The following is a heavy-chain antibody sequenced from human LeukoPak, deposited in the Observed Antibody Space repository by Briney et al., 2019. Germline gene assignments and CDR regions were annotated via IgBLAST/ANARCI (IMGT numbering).Heavy chain of an antibody. CDR2: INNSGSTI. J-gene: IGHJ6*03. CDR1: GFPFSDYY. CDR3: ARVGAYYDFWSGYSYYYYYMDV. D-gene: IGHD3-3*01. V-gene: IGHV3-11*04. Sequence: GGSLRLSCAASGFPFSDYYMTWIRQAPGRGLELVSYINNSGSTIFYADSVKGRFTISRDNAKNSLYLQMNTLRAEDTGIYYCARVGAYYDFWSGYSYYYYYMDVWGKGTTVTVSS.